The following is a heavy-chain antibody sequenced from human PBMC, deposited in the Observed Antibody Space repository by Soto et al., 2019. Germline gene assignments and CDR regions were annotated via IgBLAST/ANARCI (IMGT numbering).Heavy chain of an antibody. V-gene: IGHV1-2*04. D-gene: IGHD6-19*01. CDR2: INPNSGGT. CDR1: GYTFTGYY. CDR3: AAGIAVAGTGYYYGMDV. Sequence: ASVKVSCKASGYTFTGYYMHWVRQAPGQGLEWMGWINPNSGGTNYAQKFQGWVTMTRDTSISTAYMELSRLRSDDTAVYYCAAGIAVAGTGYYYGMDVWGQGTTVNVSS. J-gene: IGHJ6*02.